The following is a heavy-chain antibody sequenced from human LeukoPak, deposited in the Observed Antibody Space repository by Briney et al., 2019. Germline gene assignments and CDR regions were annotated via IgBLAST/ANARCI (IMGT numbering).Heavy chain of an antibody. Sequence: GASVKVSCKASGYTFTNYGINWVRQAPGQGLEWMGWISANNGHTNYAQKLQGRVTMTTDTSTSTASMELRSLRSDDTAVYYCARDREDTIFGVVTIYYFDYWGQGTLVTVSS. D-gene: IGHD3-3*01. CDR3: ARDREDTIFGVVTIYYFDY. J-gene: IGHJ4*02. CDR1: GYTFTNYG. V-gene: IGHV1-18*01. CDR2: ISANNGHT.